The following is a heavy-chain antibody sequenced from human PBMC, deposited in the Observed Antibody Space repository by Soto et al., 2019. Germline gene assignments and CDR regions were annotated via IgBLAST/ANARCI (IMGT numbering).Heavy chain of an antibody. CDR3: ARGIYLTYGLDV. V-gene: IGHV3-74*01. CDR1: EFTFNNYW. D-gene: IGHD3-16*02. CDR2: INTDGSTT. J-gene: IGHJ6*02. Sequence: EVQLVESGGGLVQPGGSLRLSCAASEFTFNNYWMHWVRQVPGKGLEWVSRINTDGSTTNYADSVMGRFTISRDNADNTVYLQMNSLRAEGTAVYYCARGIYLTYGLDVWGQGATVTVSS.